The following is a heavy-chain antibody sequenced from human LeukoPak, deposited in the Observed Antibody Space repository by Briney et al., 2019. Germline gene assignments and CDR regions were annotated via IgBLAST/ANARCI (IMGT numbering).Heavy chain of an antibody. V-gene: IGHV3-43D*03. CDR3: AKDKWEKYCSGGSCYPYYFDY. CDR2: ISWDGGST. Sequence: GGSLRLSCAASGFTFSSYWMHWVRQAPGKGLEWVSLISWDGGSTYYADSVKGRFTISRDNSKNSLYLQMNSLRAEDTALYYCAKDKWEKYCSGGSCYPYYFDYWGQGTLVTVSS. J-gene: IGHJ4*02. CDR1: GFTFSSYW. D-gene: IGHD2-15*01.